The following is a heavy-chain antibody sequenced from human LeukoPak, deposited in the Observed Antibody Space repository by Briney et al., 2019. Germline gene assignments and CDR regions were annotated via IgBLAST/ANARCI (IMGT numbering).Heavy chain of an antibody. CDR3: AKDRSDDSRWYVGSH. CDR2: ISGSGGST. J-gene: IGHJ4*02. Sequence: PGGSLRLSCAASGFTFSSYAMSWVRQVPGRGLEWVSSISGSGGSTNYADSVKGRFTIPRDNSRNTLYLQMNSPRAEDTAVYYCAKDRSDDSRWYVGSHWGQGTLVTVSS. D-gene: IGHD6-13*01. CDR1: GFTFSSYA. V-gene: IGHV3-23*01.